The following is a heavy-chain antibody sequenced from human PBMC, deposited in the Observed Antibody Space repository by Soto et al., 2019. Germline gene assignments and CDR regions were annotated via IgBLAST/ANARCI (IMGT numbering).Heavy chain of an antibody. D-gene: IGHD3-10*01. V-gene: IGHV4-30-2*01. Sequence: SETLSLTCTVSGGSVSSGSYYWSWIRQPPGKGLEWIGYIYHSGSTYYNPSLKSRVTIPVDRSKNQFSLKLNSVTAADTAVYYCARGPPFGYWGQGTLVTVSS. CDR2: IYHSGST. J-gene: IGHJ4*02. CDR1: GGSVSSGSYY. CDR3: ARGPPFGY.